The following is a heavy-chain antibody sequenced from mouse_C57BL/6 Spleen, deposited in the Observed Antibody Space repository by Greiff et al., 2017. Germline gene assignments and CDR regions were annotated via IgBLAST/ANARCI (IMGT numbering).Heavy chain of an antibody. J-gene: IGHJ4*01. Sequence: EVQLQQSGPELVKPGASVKISCKASGYTFTDYYMNWVKQSHGKSLEWIGDINPNNGGTSYNQKFKGKATLTVDKSSSTAYMELRSLTSEDSAVYYCAINWDYYAMDYWGQGTSVTVSS. CDR2: INPNNGGT. D-gene: IGHD4-1*01. V-gene: IGHV1-26*01. CDR3: AINWDYYAMDY. CDR1: GYTFTDYY.